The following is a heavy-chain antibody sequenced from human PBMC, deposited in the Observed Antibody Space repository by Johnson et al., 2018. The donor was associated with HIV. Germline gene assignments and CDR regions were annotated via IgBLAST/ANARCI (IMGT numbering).Heavy chain of an antibody. V-gene: IGHV3-30*04. CDR1: GFTFSSYT. Sequence: QVQLVESGGGVVQPGRSLRLSCVASGFTFSSYTMHWVRQAPGKGLEWVAVISYDGSNKYFADSVKGRFTISRDNSKNTLYLQVNSLRAEDTAVYYCARGSRYTHDNDDVYLLHAFDIWGQGTVVTVSS. CDR2: ISYDGSNK. D-gene: IGHD3-16*01. CDR3: ARGSRYTHDNDDVYLLHAFDI. J-gene: IGHJ3*02.